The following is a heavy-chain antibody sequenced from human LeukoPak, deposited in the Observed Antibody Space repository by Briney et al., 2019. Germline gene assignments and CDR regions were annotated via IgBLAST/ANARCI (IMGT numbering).Heavy chain of an antibody. CDR2: ISAYNGNT. V-gene: IGHV1-18*04. D-gene: IGHD2-21*02. CDR1: GYTFTSYG. CDR3: ALHVLLFGWRNWFDP. Sequence: ASVKVSCKASGYTFTSYGISWVRQAPGQGLEWMXXISAYNGNTNYAQKLQGRVTMTTDTSTSTAYMELRSLRSDDTAVYYCALHVLLFGWRNWFDPWGQGTLVTVSS. J-gene: IGHJ5*02.